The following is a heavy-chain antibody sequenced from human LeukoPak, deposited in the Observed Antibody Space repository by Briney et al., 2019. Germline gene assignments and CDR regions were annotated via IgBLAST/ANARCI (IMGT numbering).Heavy chain of an antibody. CDR2: FDPEDGET. J-gene: IGHJ4*02. Sequence: ASLKVSCKVSGYTLTELSIHWVRQAPGKGLECMGGFDPEDGETINQQKFQGRVTMTEDTSTYTAYMELSSLRSEDTAVYYCATDPYYYDSSGYSFDYWGQGTLVTVSS. CDR1: GYTLTELS. CDR3: ATDPYYYDSSGYSFDY. V-gene: IGHV1-24*01. D-gene: IGHD3-22*01.